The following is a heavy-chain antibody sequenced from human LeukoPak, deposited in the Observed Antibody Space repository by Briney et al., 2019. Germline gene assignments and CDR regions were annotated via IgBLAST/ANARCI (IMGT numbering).Heavy chain of an antibody. CDR3: ARGSTYYDSSGHTGWYFDL. J-gene: IGHJ2*01. D-gene: IGHD3-22*01. Sequence: SETLSLTCTVSGGSISSYYWSWIRQPPGKGLEWIGYFYYSGSTNYNPSLKSRVTISVDRSKNQFSLKLSSVTAADTAVYYCARGSTYYDSSGHTGWYFDLGGRGTLVTVSS. V-gene: IGHV4-59*12. CDR1: GGSISSYY. CDR2: FYYSGST.